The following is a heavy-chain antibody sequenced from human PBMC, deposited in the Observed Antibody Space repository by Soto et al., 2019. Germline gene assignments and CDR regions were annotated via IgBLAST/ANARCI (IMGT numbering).Heavy chain of an antibody. Sequence: GGSLSLSCAASGFTFSSYAMGWVGQAPGKGLEWVSAISGSGGSTYYADSVKGRFTISRDNSKNTLYLQMNSLRAEDTAVYYCAKDPTLGYCSGGSCYPAWGQGTMVTVSS. D-gene: IGHD2-15*01. V-gene: IGHV3-23*01. CDR1: GFTFSSYA. CDR3: AKDPTLGYCSGGSCYPA. J-gene: IGHJ3*01. CDR2: ISGSGGST.